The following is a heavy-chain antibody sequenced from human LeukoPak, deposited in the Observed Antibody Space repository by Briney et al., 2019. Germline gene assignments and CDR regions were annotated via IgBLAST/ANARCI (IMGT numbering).Heavy chain of an antibody. CDR1: GFTFSDYY. Sequence: GGSLRLSCAASGFTFSDYYMSWIRQAPGKGLEWVSYISSSGRTIYYADSVKGRFTISRDNAKNSLYLQMNSLRAEDTAVYYCARDPKQLWSFDYWGQGTLVTVSS. CDR2: ISSSGRTI. V-gene: IGHV3-11*01. D-gene: IGHD5-18*01. CDR3: ARDPKQLWSFDY. J-gene: IGHJ4*02.